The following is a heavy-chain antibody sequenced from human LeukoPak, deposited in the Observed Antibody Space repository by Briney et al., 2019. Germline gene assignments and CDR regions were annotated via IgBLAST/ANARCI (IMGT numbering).Heavy chain of an antibody. CDR1: GYNFTTYW. V-gene: IGHV5-51*01. D-gene: IGHD3-10*01. J-gene: IGHJ4*02. CDR2: IYPGDSDT. CDR3: ARRVGFGESHFDY. Sequence: RGESLKISCEGSGYNFTTYWIGWVRQMPGKGLEWMGIIYPGDSDTRYSPSFQGQVTISADKSISTAYLQWSSLKASDTAMYYCARRVGFGESHFDYWGQGTLVTVSS.